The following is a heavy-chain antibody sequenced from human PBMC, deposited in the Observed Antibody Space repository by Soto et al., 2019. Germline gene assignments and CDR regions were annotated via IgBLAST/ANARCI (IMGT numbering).Heavy chain of an antibody. Sequence: GASVKVSWKAAGGTLRGYAISRVRQAPRQGLEWMGGIIPTFGTANYAQKFQGRVTITADKSTSTAYMELSSPRSEDTAVYYRARHRTQLLSSPYYYYGMDVWGQGTTVTVSS. CDR1: GGTLRGYA. D-gene: IGHD2-2*01. J-gene: IGHJ6*02. CDR3: ARHRTQLLSSPYYYYGMDV. CDR2: IIPTFGTA. V-gene: IGHV1-69*06.